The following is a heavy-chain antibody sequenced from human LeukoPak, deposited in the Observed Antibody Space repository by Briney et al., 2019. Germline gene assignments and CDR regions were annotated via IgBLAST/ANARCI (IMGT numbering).Heavy chain of an antibody. CDR2: IKTDGSET. Sequence: PGGSLRLSCAASGFTFSSYSMNWVRQAPGKGLEWVANIKTDGSETRYVDSVKGRFTISRDNVRESLFLQMNSLRTEDTALYYCAKYDGSIRPFEYWGQGALVTVSS. V-gene: IGHV3-7*01. J-gene: IGHJ4*02. CDR3: AKYDGSIRPFEY. CDR1: GFTFSSYS. D-gene: IGHD6-13*01.